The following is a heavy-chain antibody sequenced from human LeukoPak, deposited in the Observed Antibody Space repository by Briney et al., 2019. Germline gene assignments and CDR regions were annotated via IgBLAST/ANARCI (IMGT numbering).Heavy chain of an antibody. CDR2: ISGSGGST. CDR3: AKEIRKSSRGFDY. J-gene: IGHJ4*02. V-gene: IGHV3-23*01. Sequence: GGSLRLSCAASGFTVSSSYMSWVRQAPGKGLEWVSAISGSGGSTYYADSVKGRFTISRDNSKNTLYLQMNSLRAEDTAVYYCAKEIRKSSRGFDYWGQGTLVTVSS. D-gene: IGHD2-15*01. CDR1: GFTVSSSY.